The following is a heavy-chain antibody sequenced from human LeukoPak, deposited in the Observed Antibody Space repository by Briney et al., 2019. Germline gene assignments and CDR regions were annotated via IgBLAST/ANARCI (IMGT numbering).Heavy chain of an antibody. D-gene: IGHD4-17*01. V-gene: IGHV4-34*01. CDR1: GGSFSGYY. CDR2: INHSGST. CDR3: ASLPERSKGRGQGYGEKQGY. J-gene: IGHJ4*02. Sequence: SETLSLTCAVDGGSFSGYYWSWIRQPPGKGLECIGEINHSGSTNYIPSLKSRVTISVDTSKHHFSLKLSSVTAADTAVYYCASLPERSKGRGQGYGEKQGYWGQGTLVTVSS.